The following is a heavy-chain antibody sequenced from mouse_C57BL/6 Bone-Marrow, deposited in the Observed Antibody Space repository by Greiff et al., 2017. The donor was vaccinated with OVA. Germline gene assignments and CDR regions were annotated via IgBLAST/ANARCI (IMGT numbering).Heavy chain of an antibody. CDR2: INPYNGGT. J-gene: IGHJ4*01. CDR3: ARSGITTVVATSDYYAMDY. D-gene: IGHD1-1*01. Sequence: VQLKESGPVLVKPGASVKMSCKASGYTFTDYYMNWVKQSHGKSLEWIGVINPYNGGTSYNQKFKGKATLTVDKSSSTAYMELNSLTSEDSAVYYCARSGITTVVATSDYYAMDYWGQGTSVTVSS. CDR1: GYTFTDYY. V-gene: IGHV1-19*01.